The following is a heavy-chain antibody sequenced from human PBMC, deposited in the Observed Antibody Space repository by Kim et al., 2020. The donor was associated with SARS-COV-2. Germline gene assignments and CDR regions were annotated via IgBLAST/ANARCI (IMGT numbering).Heavy chain of an antibody. Sequence: SETLSLTCAVYGGSFSGYYWSWIRQPPGKGLEWIGEINHSGSTNYNPSLKSRVTISVDTSKNQFSLKLSSVTAADTAVYYCARLTDQQLLYYYGMDVWGQGTTVTVSS. CDR1: GGSFSGYY. D-gene: IGHD6-13*01. V-gene: IGHV4-34*01. J-gene: IGHJ6*02. CDR2: INHSGST. CDR3: ARLTDQQLLYYYGMDV.